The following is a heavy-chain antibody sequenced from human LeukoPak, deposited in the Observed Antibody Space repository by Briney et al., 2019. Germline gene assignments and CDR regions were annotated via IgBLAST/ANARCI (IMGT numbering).Heavy chain of an antibody. V-gene: IGHV7-4-1*02. D-gene: IGHD3-10*01. CDR3: ARGTQNYYGSGSYYNSDY. CDR2: INTNTGNP. CDR1: GYTLTELS. Sequence: GASVKVSCKVSGYTLTELSMHWVRQAPGQGLEWMGWINTNTGNPTYAQGFTGRFVFSLDTSVSTAYLQISSLKAEDTAVYYCARGTQNYYGSGSYYNSDYWGQGTLVTVSS. J-gene: IGHJ4*02.